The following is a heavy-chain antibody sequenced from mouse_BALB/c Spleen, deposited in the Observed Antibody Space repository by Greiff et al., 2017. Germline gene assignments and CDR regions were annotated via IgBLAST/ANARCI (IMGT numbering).Heavy chain of an antibody. Sequence: VKLVESGPGLVQPSQSLSITCTVSGFSLTSYGVHWVRQSPGKGLEWLGVIWSGGSTDYNAAFISRLSISKDNSKSQVFFKMNSLQANDTAIYYCARRGIYYGNFFYAMDYWGQGTSVTVSS. CDR1: GFSLTSYG. CDR2: IWSGGST. CDR3: ARRGIYYGNFFYAMDY. V-gene: IGHV2-2*02. D-gene: IGHD2-1*01. J-gene: IGHJ4*01.